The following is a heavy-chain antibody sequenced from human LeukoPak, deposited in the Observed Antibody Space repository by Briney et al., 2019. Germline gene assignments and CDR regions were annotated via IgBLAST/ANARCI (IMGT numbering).Heavy chain of an antibody. CDR3: ARGSIYYYDSSGYYGY. CDR1: GGSISSYY. D-gene: IGHD3-22*01. V-gene: IGHV4-59*01. J-gene: IGHJ4*02. Sequence: PSETLSLTCTVSGGSISSYYCSWIRQPPGKGLEWIGYIYYSGSTNYNPSLKSRVTISVDTSKNQFSLKLSSVTAADTAVYYCARGSIYYYDSSGYYGYWGQGTLVTVSS. CDR2: IYYSGST.